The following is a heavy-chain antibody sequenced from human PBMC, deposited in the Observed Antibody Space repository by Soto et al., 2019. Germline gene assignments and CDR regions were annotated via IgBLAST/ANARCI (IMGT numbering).Heavy chain of an antibody. J-gene: IGHJ6*03. CDR3: GRGKPEGYYTDV. CDR2: IKGDGSRT. Sequence: EVQLVESGGGLVQPGGSLRLSCAPSGFTFSSYWMHWVRQVPGEGLVWVSRIKGDGSRTSYADSVKGRFTISRDNARNTLYLQMNSLRVEDTAVYYCGRGKPEGYYTDVWGKGTTVTVSS. D-gene: IGHD2-2*01. CDR1: GFTFSSYW. V-gene: IGHV3-74*01.